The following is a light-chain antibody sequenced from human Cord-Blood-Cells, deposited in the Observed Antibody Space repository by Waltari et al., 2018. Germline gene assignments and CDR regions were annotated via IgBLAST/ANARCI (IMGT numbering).Light chain of an antibody. V-gene: IGKV1-5*03. Sequence: IQMTQSPSTLSASVGDSITITCRASQSISSWLAWYQQKPGKAPKLLIYKASSLESGVPSRFSGSGSGTEFTLTISSLQPDDFATYHCQQYNSYPWTFGQGTKVEIK. J-gene: IGKJ1*01. CDR3: QQYNSYPWT. CDR1: QSISSW. CDR2: KAS.